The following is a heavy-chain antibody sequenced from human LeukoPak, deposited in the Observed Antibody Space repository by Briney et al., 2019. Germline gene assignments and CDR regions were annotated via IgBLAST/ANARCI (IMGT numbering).Heavy chain of an antibody. Sequence: PSETLSLTCTVSGYSISSGYYWGWIRQPPGKGLEWIEAVSHSGTTYYNPSLKSRVTMSIDASKNQFSLKLSSVTAADTAVYFCARTPYGANSCADYWGQGSLVTVSS. D-gene: IGHD4-23*01. CDR1: GYSISSGYY. J-gene: IGHJ4*02. CDR2: VSHSGTT. CDR3: ARTPYGANSCADY. V-gene: IGHV4-38-2*02.